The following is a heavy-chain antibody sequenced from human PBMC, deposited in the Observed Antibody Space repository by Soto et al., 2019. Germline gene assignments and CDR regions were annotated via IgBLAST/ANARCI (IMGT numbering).Heavy chain of an antibody. CDR3: ARISLGLASYFDY. CDR1: GGSISGGGYS. D-gene: IGHD7-27*01. CDR2: IYYSGST. Sequence: SETLSLTCVVSGGSISGGGYSWSWIRQPPEKGLEWIGYIYYSGSTNYNPSLRSRVTISLDTSKNQFSLKLSSVTAADTAVYYCARISLGLASYFDYWGQGALVTVSS. V-gene: IGHV4-61*08. J-gene: IGHJ4*02.